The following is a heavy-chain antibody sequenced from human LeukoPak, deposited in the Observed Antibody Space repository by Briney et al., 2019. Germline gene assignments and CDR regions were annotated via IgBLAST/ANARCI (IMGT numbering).Heavy chain of an antibody. Sequence: ASVKVSCKASGYTFTGYYMHWVRQAPGQGLEWMGWINPNSGGTNYAQKFQGRVTMTRDTSISTAYMELSRLRSDDTAVYYCSRGSSSGWPDYYYYYYMDVWGKGTTVTISS. CDR1: GYTFTGYY. V-gene: IGHV1-2*02. J-gene: IGHJ6*03. D-gene: IGHD6-19*01. CDR3: SRGSSSGWPDYYYYYYMDV. CDR2: INPNSGGT.